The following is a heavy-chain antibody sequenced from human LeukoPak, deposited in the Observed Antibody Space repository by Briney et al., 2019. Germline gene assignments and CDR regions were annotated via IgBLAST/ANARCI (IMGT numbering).Heavy chain of an antibody. CDR3: ARDRDSSGLFDY. J-gene: IGHJ4*02. CDR2: IYSGGST. V-gene: IGHV3-53*01. CDR1: GFTVSSNY. Sequence: GSLRLSCAASGFTVSSNYMSWVRQAPGKGLEWVSVIYSGGSTYYADSVKGRFTISRDNSKNTLYLQMNSLRAEDTAVYYCARDRDSSGLFDYWGQGTLVTVSP. D-gene: IGHD6-19*01.